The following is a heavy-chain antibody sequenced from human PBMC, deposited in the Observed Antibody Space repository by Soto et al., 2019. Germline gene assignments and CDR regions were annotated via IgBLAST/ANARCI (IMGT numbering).Heavy chain of an antibody. D-gene: IGHD2-15*01. CDR3: ARGTYRLSGSGSNWFDP. Sequence: GGSLRLSCAASGFTFSNYEMNWVRQAPGKGLEWVSYISSSGSNRYYVDSVKGRFTISRDNAKNSLDLQMNSLRAEDTAVYYCARGTYRLSGSGSNWFDPWGQGTLVTVSS. CDR2: ISSSGSNR. J-gene: IGHJ5*02. V-gene: IGHV3-48*03. CDR1: GFTFSNYE.